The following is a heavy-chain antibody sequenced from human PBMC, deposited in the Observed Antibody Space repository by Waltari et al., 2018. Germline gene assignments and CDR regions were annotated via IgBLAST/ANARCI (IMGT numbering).Heavy chain of an antibody. CDR2: IKQDGSEK. CDR1: GFTFSSYW. V-gene: IGHV3-7*01. D-gene: IGHD6-13*01. CDR3: ARDRSYSSSWLGYFQH. Sequence: EVQLVESGGGLVQPGGSLRLSCAASGFTFSSYWMSWVRQAPGKGLEWVANIKQDGSEKYYVDSVKGRFTISRDNAKNSLYLQMNSLRAEDTAVYYCARDRSYSSSWLGYFQHWGQGTLVTVSS. J-gene: IGHJ1*01.